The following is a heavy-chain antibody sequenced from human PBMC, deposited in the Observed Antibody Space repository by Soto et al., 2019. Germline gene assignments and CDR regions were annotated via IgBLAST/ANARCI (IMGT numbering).Heavy chain of an antibody. CDR2: ISWDGGST. J-gene: IGHJ4*02. Sequence: GGSLRLSCAASGFTFDDYTMHWVRQAPGKGLEWVSLISWDGGSTYYADSVKGRFTISRDNSKNSLYLQMNSLRTEDTALYYCAKDMFVGIAAAGIDYWGQGTLVTVSS. V-gene: IGHV3-43*01. CDR3: AKDMFVGIAAAGIDY. CDR1: GFTFDDYT. D-gene: IGHD6-13*01.